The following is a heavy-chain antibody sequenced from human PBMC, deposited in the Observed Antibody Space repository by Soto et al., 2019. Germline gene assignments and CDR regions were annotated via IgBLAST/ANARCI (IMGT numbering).Heavy chain of an antibody. V-gene: IGHV4-59*01. CDR1: GVSLSSYY. J-gene: IGHJ4*02. D-gene: IGHD5-12*01. CDR3: AREGNLGRWLQPLDF. CDR2: IHYNGNT. Sequence: SETLSLTCVVSGVSLSSYYWSWIRQPPGKGLEWIGNIHYNGNTKYNPSLKSRVSMSVDTSKNQFSLRLISVTAADTAKYFCAREGNLGRWLQPLDFWGQGTLVTVSS.